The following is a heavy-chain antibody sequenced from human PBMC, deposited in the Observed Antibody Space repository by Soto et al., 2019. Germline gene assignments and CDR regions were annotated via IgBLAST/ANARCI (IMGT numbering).Heavy chain of an antibody. D-gene: IGHD3-10*01. CDR1: GFTFSSYA. J-gene: IGHJ6*02. CDR2: ISGSGGST. CDR3: AKIAVWFGELLDPYYGMDV. Sequence: GGSLRLSCAASGFTFSSYAMSWVRQAPGKGLEWVSAISGSGGSTYYADSVKGRFTISRDNSKNTLYLQMNSLRAEDTAVYYCAKIAVWFGELLDPYYGMDVWGQGTTVTVSS. V-gene: IGHV3-23*01.